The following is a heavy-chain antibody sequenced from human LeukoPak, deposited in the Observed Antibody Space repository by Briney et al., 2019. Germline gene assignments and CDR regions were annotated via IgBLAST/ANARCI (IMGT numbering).Heavy chain of an antibody. J-gene: IGHJ6*02. CDR1: GFTVSSNY. CDR2: IYSGGSI. D-gene: IGHD3-22*01. CDR3: ARDYYDSSGYDYYYYGMDV. Sequence: GGSLRLSCAASGFTVSSNYMSWVRQAPGKGLEWVSVIYSGGSIYYADSVKGRFTISRDNSKNTLYLQMNSLRAEDTAVYYCARDYYDSSGYDYYYYGMDVWGQGTTVTVSS. V-gene: IGHV3-53*01.